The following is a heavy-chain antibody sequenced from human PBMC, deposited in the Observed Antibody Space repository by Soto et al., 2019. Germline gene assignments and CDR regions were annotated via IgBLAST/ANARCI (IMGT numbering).Heavy chain of an antibody. CDR1: GGSISSGDYY. D-gene: IGHD3-16*01. V-gene: IGHV4-30-4*01. CDR3: AREGGESSDGLYYFDS. CDR2: IYYSGST. J-gene: IGHJ4*02. Sequence: SETLSLTCTVSGGSISSGDYYWSWIRQPPGKGLEWIGYIYYSGSTYYNPSLKSRVTISVDTSKNQFSLKLSSVTAADTAVYYCAREGGESSDGLYYFDSWGQGSLVTVSS.